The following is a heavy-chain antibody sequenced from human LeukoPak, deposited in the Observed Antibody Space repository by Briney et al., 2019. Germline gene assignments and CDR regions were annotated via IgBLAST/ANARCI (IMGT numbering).Heavy chain of an antibody. V-gene: IGHV3-11*04. CDR2: ISSSGSTI. CDR1: GFTFSDYY. J-gene: IGHJ4*02. CDR3: ARDCSTSCYEGVDY. Sequence: GGSLRLSCAASGFTFSDYYMSWIRQAPGKGLEWVSYISSSGSTIYYADSVKGRFTISRDNAKNSPYLQMNSLRAEDTAVYYCARDCSTSCYEGVDYWGQGTLVTVSS. D-gene: IGHD2-2*01.